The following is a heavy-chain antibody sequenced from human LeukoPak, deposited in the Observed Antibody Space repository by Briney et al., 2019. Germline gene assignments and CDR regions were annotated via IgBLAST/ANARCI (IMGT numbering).Heavy chain of an antibody. D-gene: IGHD2-15*01. CDR1: GYSISRGYY. V-gene: IGHV4-38-2*02. Sequence: SETLSLTCDVSGYSISRGYYWGWVRQSPGKGLEWIANIHHSGRTYYNPSLKSSVTISVDMSKNQISLKLTSVTAADTAVYHCTRETIRFCSDTDCLQGEFWGQGALVTVSS. CDR3: TRETIRFCSDTDCLQGEF. J-gene: IGHJ4*02. CDR2: IHHSGRT.